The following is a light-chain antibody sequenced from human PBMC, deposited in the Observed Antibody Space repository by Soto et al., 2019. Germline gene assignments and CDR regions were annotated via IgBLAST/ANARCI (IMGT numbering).Light chain of an antibody. CDR2: KAS. CDR3: QHYNSYSEA. J-gene: IGKJ1*01. Sequence: DIQMKKSPSTLSGSVGDRVTITCRASQTISSWLAWYQQKPGKAPKLLIYKASTLKSGVPSRFSGSGSGTEFTLTISGLQPDDFATYYCQHYNSYSEAFGQGTKV. V-gene: IGKV1-5*03. CDR1: QTISSW.